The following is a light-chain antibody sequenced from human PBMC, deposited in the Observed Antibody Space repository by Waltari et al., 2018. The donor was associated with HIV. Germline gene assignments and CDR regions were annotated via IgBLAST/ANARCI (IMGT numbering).Light chain of an antibody. CDR2: EVS. Sequence: QSALAQPASVSGSPGQSITMSCTGTTSDIGGYNFVSWYQQHPGKVPKVLIYEVSNRPSGDSTRFSGSKSGNTASLTISGLQTEDEADYYCSSYSTAANVVFGGGTKLTVL. J-gene: IGLJ2*01. CDR3: SSYSTAANVV. V-gene: IGLV2-14*01. CDR1: TSDIGGYNF.